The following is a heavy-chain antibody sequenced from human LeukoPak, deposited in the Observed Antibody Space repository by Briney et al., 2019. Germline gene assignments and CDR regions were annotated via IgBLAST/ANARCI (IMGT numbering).Heavy chain of an antibody. CDR1: GFTFSSYA. V-gene: IGHV3-23*01. Sequence: PGGSLRLSCAASGFTFSSYAMSWVRQAPGKGLERVSAISGSGGSTYYADSVKGRFTISRDNSKNTLYLQMNSLRAEDTAVYYCAKVQIGRSYGSPFDYWGQGTLVTVSS. CDR3: AKVQIGRSYGSPFDY. D-gene: IGHD5-18*01. CDR2: ISGSGGST. J-gene: IGHJ4*02.